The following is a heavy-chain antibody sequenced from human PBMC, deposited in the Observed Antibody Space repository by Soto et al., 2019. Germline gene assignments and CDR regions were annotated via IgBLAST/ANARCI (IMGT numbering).Heavy chain of an antibody. Sequence: GSLRLSCAASGFTFSNAWMSWVRQAPGKGLEWVGRIKSKTDGGTTDYAAPAKGRFTISRDDSKNTLYLQMNSLKTEDTAVYYCTTDRYYDSSGYYPFDYWGQGTLVTVSS. CDR3: TTDRYYDSSGYYPFDY. J-gene: IGHJ4*02. V-gene: IGHV3-15*01. CDR1: GFTFSNAW. D-gene: IGHD3-22*01. CDR2: IKSKTDGGTT.